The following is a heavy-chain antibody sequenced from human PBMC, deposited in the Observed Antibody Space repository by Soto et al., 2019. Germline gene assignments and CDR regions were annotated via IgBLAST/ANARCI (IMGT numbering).Heavy chain of an antibody. D-gene: IGHD2-8*02. CDR2: ILVDGRT. CDR3: AKATATGGGAFDI. Sequence: GGSLRLSCAASGFICSSYDMSWVRQVPGKGLEWVSTILVDGRTFYVDSVKGRLTISRDNSKNTVYLQMNSLTAGDTAQYYCAKATATGGGAFDICGQGTMVTVSS. V-gene: IGHV3-23*01. J-gene: IGHJ3*02. CDR1: GFICSSYD.